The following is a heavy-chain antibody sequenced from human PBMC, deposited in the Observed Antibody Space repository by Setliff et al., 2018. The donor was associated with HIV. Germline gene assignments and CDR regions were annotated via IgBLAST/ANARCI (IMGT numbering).Heavy chain of an antibody. CDR3: GRTGDTIFGVVYYGIDV. Sequence: GGSLRLSCAASGFTFSSYWVHWVRQTPGKGLMWVSVMYSGESVFYADSVKGRFTISRDNARNTLYLQMNSLRAEDTAVYYCGRTGDTIFGVVYYGIDVWGQGTTVTVSS. CDR2: MYSGESV. V-gene: IGHV3-74*01. D-gene: IGHD3-3*01. CDR1: GFTFSSYW. J-gene: IGHJ6*02.